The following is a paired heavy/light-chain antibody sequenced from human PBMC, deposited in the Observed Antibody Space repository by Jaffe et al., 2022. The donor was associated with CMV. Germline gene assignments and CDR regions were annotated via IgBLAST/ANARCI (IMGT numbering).Light chain of an antibody. CDR2: AAS. CDR3: LQHNSYPRT. Sequence: DIQMTQSPSAMSASVGDRVTITCRASQDINNYLAWFQQKPGKVPKRLIYAASSLQSGVPSRFSGSGSGTEFTLTISSLQPEDFATYYCLQHNSYPRTFGQGTKLEIK. CDR1: QDINNY. V-gene: IGKV1-17*03. J-gene: IGKJ2*01.
Heavy chain of an antibody. CDR1: GFTFTDYY. V-gene: IGHV3-11*01. CDR2: ISSSTSSI. J-gene: IGHJ6*02. D-gene: IGHD7-27*01. CDR3: ARDQPGHYYYGMDV. Sequence: QVQLVESGGGLVKPGGSLRLSCTASGFTFTDYYMSWIRQAPGKGLEWVSYISSSTSSIYYADSVKGRFTISRDNAENSLYLQMNSLRAEDTAVYYCARDQPGHYYYGMDVWGQGTTVTVSS.